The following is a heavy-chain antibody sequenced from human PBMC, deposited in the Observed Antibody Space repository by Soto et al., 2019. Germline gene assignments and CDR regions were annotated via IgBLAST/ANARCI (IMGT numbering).Heavy chain of an antibody. J-gene: IGHJ4*02. CDR3: ATGRGGWSEV. Sequence: GGSLRLSCEASGFTSSGYYRTSIRQGPGKGLELISYFSSSGYTIEYADSVEGQFTVARDDAKKTLSPQTNSVSAEDTAVYYCATGRGGWSEVWGQGTLVTVSS. D-gene: IGHD3-3*01. CDR2: FSSSGYTI. V-gene: IGHV3-11*01. CDR1: GFTSSGYY.